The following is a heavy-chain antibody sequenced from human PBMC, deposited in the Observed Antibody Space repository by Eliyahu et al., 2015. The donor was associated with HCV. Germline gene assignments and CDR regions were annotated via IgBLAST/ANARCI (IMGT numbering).Heavy chain of an antibody. Sequence: QLQLQESGPRLVKPSETLSLSCTVSDGSLRGRTYYWGWIRQPPGKGLEWIGSIYYSGNTYFNPSLKSRVTISVDTSKNQFSLNMSSVSAADTAVYYCARHESSGWSHYLDYWGQGSLVIVSS. CDR3: ARHESSGWSHYLDY. CDR1: DGSLRGRTYY. D-gene: IGHD6-19*01. J-gene: IGHJ4*02. CDR2: IYYSGNT. V-gene: IGHV4-39*01.